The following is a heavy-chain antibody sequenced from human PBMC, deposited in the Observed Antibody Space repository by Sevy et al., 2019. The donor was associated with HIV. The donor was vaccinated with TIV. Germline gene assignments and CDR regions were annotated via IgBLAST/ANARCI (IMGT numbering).Heavy chain of an antibody. CDR1: GFTFSSYS. V-gene: IGHV3-21*01. CDR3: AREGIAARLNYYYGMDV. Sequence: GGSLRLSCAASGFTFSSYSMNWVRQAPGKGLKWVSSISSSSSYIYYADSVKGRFTISRDNAKNSLYLQMNSLRAEDTAVYYCAREGIAARLNYYYGMDVWGQGTTVTVSS. J-gene: IGHJ6*02. CDR2: ISSSSSYI. D-gene: IGHD6-6*01.